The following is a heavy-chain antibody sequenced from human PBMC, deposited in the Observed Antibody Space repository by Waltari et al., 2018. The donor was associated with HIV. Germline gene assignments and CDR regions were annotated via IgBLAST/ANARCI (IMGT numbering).Heavy chain of an antibody. Sequence: EVQLLESGGGLVQPGGSLRLSCAASGYIFSTYAMTWVRQAPGKGLEWVSVITGSGGRTYYADSVKGRFTISRDKSKNTLYLQMNSLRAEDTAIYYCAKERVAGYYYYGMDVWGQGTTVTVSS. CDR2: ITGSGGRT. D-gene: IGHD6-19*01. J-gene: IGHJ6*02. V-gene: IGHV3-23*01. CDR3: AKERVAGYYYYGMDV. CDR1: GYIFSTYA.